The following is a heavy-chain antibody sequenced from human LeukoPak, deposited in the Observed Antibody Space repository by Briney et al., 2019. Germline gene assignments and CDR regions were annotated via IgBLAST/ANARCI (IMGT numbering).Heavy chain of an antibody. D-gene: IGHD3-22*01. V-gene: IGHV1-24*01. J-gene: IGHJ4*02. Sequence: ASVKVSCKVSGYTLTELSMHWVRQAPAKGLEWMGGFDPEDGETIYAQKFQGRVTMTEDTSTDTAYMELSSLRSEDTAVYYCATYDSSGYYYFDYWGQGTLVTVSS. CDR1: GYTLTELS. CDR3: ATYDSSGYYYFDY. CDR2: FDPEDGET.